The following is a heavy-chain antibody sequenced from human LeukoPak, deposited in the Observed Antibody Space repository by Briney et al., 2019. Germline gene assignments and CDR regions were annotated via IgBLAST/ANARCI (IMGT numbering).Heavy chain of an antibody. V-gene: IGHV4-61*02. D-gene: IGHD1-26*01. Sequence: SETQSLTCTVSGGSISSGSYYWSWIRQPAGKGLEWIGRIYTSGSTNYNPSLKSRVTISVDTSKNQFSLKLSSVTAADTAVYYCARQESIVGATKDYYYYMDVWGKGTTVTISS. CDR2: IYTSGST. J-gene: IGHJ6*03. CDR3: ARQESIVGATKDYYYYMDV. CDR1: GGSISSGSYY.